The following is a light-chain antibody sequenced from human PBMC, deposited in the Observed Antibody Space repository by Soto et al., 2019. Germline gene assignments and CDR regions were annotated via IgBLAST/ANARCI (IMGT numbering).Light chain of an antibody. CDR2: LEGSGSY. J-gene: IGLJ2*01. V-gene: IGLV4-60*02. Sequence: QSVLTQSSSASASLGSSVKLTCTLSSGHSSYIIAWHHQQPGKAPRYLMKLEGSGSYNKGSGVPDRFSGSSSGADRYLTISNLQFEDEANYYCETCDRNTRVFGGGTKLTVL. CDR3: ETCDRNTRV. CDR1: SGHSSYI.